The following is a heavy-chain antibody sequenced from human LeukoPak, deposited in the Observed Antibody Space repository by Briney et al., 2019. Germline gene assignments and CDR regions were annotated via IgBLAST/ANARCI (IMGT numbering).Heavy chain of an antibody. V-gene: IGHV1-69*01. J-gene: IGHJ5*02. CDR3: AREVAYCGGDCYSANWFDP. CDR2: IIPIFGTA. Sequence: SVKVSCKASGGTFGSYAISWVRQAPGQGLEWMGGIIPIFGTANCAQKFQGRVTITADESTSTAYMELSSLRSEDTAVYYCAREVAYCGGDCYSANWFDPWGQGTLVTVSS. D-gene: IGHD2-21*02. CDR1: GGTFGSYA.